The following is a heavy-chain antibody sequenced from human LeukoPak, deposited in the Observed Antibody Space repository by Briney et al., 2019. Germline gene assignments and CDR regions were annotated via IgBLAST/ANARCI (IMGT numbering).Heavy chain of an antibody. CDR1: GFTFRSYG. D-gene: IGHD2-8*02. CDR2: ISNDGSNK. J-gene: IGHJ3*02. V-gene: IGHV3-30*03. Sequence: GGSLRLSCAASGFTFRSYGMHWVRQAPGKGLEWVAVISNDGSNKYYADSVKGRFTISRDSSKNTLNLQMNSLRAEDTAVYYCVRIVSGGFRAFDIWGQGTVVTVSS. CDR3: VRIVSGGFRAFDI.